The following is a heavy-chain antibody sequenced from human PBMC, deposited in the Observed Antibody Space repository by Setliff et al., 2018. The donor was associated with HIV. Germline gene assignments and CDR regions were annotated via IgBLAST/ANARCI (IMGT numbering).Heavy chain of an antibody. J-gene: IGHJ6*03. D-gene: IGHD1-7*01. CDR2: IVPVLNRA. Sequence: SVKVSCKASGGTFRTYGVSWVRLAPGQGLEWMGGIVPVLNRADYAQRFHGRVTVTADESTNTVYMELRSLTPEDTAIYYCARKAGTTLHYHYYYMDVWGKGTTVTVSS. V-gene: IGHV1-69*10. CDR1: GGTFRTYG. CDR3: ARKAGTTLHYHYYYMDV.